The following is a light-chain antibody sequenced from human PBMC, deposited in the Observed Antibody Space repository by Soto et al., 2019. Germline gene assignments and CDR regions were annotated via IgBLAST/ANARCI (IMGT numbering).Light chain of an antibody. Sequence: QSALTQPASVSGSPGQSITISCTGTSSDVGGYNYVSWYQQHPGKAPKLMIYDVSNRPSGVSNRFSGSKSGNTASLTISGLQAEDEADYYCSSYTSSSTLLYXXXTXXKVTVL. CDR1: SSDVGGYNY. CDR2: DVS. V-gene: IGLV2-14*01. J-gene: IGLJ1*01. CDR3: SSYTSSSTLLYX.